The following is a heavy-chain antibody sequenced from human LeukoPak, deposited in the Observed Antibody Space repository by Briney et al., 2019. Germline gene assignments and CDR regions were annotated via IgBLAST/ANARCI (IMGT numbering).Heavy chain of an antibody. CDR1: GFTFSTYA. D-gene: IGHD1-7*01. Sequence: PGGSLRLSCAASGFTFSTYAMSWVRQAPGKGLEWVSAICGSDGSRYYADSVKGRFTISRDNSKNTLYLQMNSLRAEDTAVYFCAKGDNWNSRGAFDYWGQGTLVIVSS. V-gene: IGHV3-23*01. J-gene: IGHJ4*02. CDR2: ICGSDGSR. CDR3: AKGDNWNSRGAFDY.